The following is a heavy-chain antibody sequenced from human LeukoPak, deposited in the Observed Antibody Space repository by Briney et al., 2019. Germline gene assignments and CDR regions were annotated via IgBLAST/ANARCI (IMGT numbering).Heavy chain of an antibody. J-gene: IGHJ5*02. CDR3: ARALGYCSSTSCYTGFDP. CDR2: MNPNSGNT. V-gene: IGHV1-8*01. Sequence: ASVKVSWKASVYTFTSYDINWVRQAIGQGLEWMGWMNPNSGNTGYAQKFQGRVTMTRNTSISTAYMELSSLRSEDTAVYYCARALGYCSSTSCYTGFDPWGQGTLVTVSS. D-gene: IGHD2-2*02. CDR1: VYTFTSYD.